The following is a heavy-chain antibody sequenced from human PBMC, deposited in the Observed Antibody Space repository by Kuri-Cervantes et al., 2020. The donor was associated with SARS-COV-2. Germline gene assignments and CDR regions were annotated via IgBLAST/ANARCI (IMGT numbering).Heavy chain of an antibody. J-gene: IGHJ3*02. CDR3: ARRVDIVVVPAAIVYAFDI. CDR2: IYHSGST. V-gene: IGHV4-59*12. CDR1: GGSISSYY. Sequence: GSLRLSCTVSGGSISSYYWSWIRQPPGKGLEWIGYIYHSGSTNYNPSLKSRVTISVDTSKNQFSLKLSSVTAADTAVYYCARRVDIVVVPAAIVYAFDIWGQGTMVTVSS. D-gene: IGHD2-2*02.